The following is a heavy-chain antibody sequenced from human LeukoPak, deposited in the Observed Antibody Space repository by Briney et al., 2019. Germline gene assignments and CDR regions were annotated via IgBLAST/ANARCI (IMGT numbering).Heavy chain of an antibody. CDR3: ARGPRVMVRGVIDY. V-gene: IGHV4-34*01. CDR1: GGSVSRGGYY. CDR2: INHSGST. D-gene: IGHD3-10*01. Sequence: ASETLSLTCTVSGGSVSRGGYYWSWIRQPPGKGLEWIGEINHSGSTNYNPSLKSRVTISVDTSKNQFSLKLSSVTAADTAVYYCARGPRVMVRGVIDYWGQGTLVTVSS. J-gene: IGHJ4*02.